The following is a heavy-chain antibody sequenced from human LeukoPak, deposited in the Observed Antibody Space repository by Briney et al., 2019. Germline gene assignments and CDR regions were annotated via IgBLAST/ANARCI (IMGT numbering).Heavy chain of an antibody. D-gene: IGHD3-16*01. CDR2: INHSGST. Sequence: SETLSLTCAVYGGSFSGHYWSWIRQPPGKGLEWIGEINHSGSTNYNPSLKSRVTISVDTSKNQFSLKLSSVTAADTAVYYCAAGGRGRKTRVVVSYNWFDPWGQGTLVTVSS. V-gene: IGHV4-34*01. J-gene: IGHJ5*02. CDR1: GGSFSGHY. CDR3: AAGGRGRKTRVVVSYNWFDP.